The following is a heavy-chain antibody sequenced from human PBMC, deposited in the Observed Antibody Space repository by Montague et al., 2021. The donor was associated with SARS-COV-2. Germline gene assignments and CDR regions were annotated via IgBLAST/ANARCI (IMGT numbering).Heavy chain of an antibody. CDR1: GGTFSSYA. J-gene: IGHJ6*02. V-gene: IGHV1-69*13. CDR2: IIPIFGTA. Sequence: SVKVSCKASGGTFSSYAISWVRQAPGQGLEWMGGIIPIFGTANYAQKFQGRVTITADESTSTAYMELSSLRSEDTAVYYCARDLWRIAAAGKSYYGMDAWGQGTTVTVSS. CDR3: ARDLWRIAAAGKSYYGMDA. D-gene: IGHD6-13*01.